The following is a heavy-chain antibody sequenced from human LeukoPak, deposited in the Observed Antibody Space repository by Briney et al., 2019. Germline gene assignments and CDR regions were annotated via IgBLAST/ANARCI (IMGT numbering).Heavy chain of an antibody. CDR2: ISYDGSNK. Sequence: PGGSLRLSCAASGFTFSSYAMHGVRQAPGKGLEWVAVISYDGSNKYYADSVKGQFTISRDNSKNTLYLQMNSLRAEDTAVYYCARSDLGDAFDIWGQGTMVTVSS. V-gene: IGHV3-30-3*01. D-gene: IGHD3-16*01. CDR3: ARSDLGDAFDI. J-gene: IGHJ3*02. CDR1: GFTFSSYA.